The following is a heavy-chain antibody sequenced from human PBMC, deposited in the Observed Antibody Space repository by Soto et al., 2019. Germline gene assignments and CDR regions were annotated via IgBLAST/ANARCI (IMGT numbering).Heavy chain of an antibody. V-gene: IGHV3-30*04. CDR1: GFIFSNYV. Sequence: QVHLVESGGGVVQPGRSLRLSCAASGFIFSNYVLHWVRQAPGEGLEWVAVTSYDGKNKYYADSVKGRFTISRDNSNNPQQLPITSLRAEDTAAFYCVRMTQGAEYSLHYWGQGTLVTVSS. CDR2: TSYDGKNK. D-gene: IGHD2-15*01. J-gene: IGHJ4*02. CDR3: VRMTQGAEYSLHY.